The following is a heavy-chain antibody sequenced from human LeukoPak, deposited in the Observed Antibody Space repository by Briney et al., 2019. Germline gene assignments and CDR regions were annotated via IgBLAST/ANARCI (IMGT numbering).Heavy chain of an antibody. V-gene: IGHV4-39*01. D-gene: IGHD1-26*01. CDR1: GGSISSSSYY. CDR3: AKSGGYGLIDY. J-gene: IGHJ4*02. Sequence: KPSEILSLTCTVSGGSISSSSYYWGWIRQPPGKGLEWIGSIYYSGSTYYNPPLKSRVTISVDTSKNQFSLRLSSVTAADTAMYFCAKSGGYGLIDYWGQGTLVTVSS. CDR2: IYYSGST.